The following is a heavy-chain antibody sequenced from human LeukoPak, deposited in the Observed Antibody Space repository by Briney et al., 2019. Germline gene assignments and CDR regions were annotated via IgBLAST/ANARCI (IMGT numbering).Heavy chain of an antibody. CDR1: RYSISSGYY. J-gene: IGHJ3*02. D-gene: IGHD6-13*01. CDR2: IYHSGIT. CDR3: ARGGIAAAAEGAFDI. Sequence: SETLSLTCTVSRYSISSGYYWGWIRQPPGKGLEWIGSIYHSGITYYNPSLKSRVTISLDTSKNQFSLKLSSVTAADTAVYYCARGGIAAAAEGAFDIWGQGTMVTVSS. V-gene: IGHV4-38-2*02.